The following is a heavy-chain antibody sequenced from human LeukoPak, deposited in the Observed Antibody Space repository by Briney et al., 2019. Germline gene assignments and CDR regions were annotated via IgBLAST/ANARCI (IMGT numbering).Heavy chain of an antibody. J-gene: IGHJ4*02. CDR3: ARPLYGGYSSSLYY. Sequence: RGGSLTLSCTGSGDTFTSYWIGGVRQMPGEGGEGGGMIYPGESETKYSPSFQGQVTISADKSISTAYLQWSSLKASGTAMYYCARPLYGGYSSSLYYWGEGALVTVSS. V-gene: IGHV5-51*01. D-gene: IGHD6-6*01. CDR1: GDTFTSYW. CDR2: IYPGESET.